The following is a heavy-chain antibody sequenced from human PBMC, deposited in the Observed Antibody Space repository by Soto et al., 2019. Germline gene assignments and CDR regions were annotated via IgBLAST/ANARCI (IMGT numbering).Heavy chain of an antibody. V-gene: IGHV1-24*01. D-gene: IGHD3-9*01. Sequence: GASVKVSCKVSGYTLTELSMHWVRQSPGKGLEWMGGFDPEDGETIYAQKFQGRVTMTEDTSTDTAYMELSSLRSEDTAVYYCATDLSRAILILTGPHDAFDIWGQGTMVTVS. CDR3: ATDLSRAILILTGPHDAFDI. CDR1: GYTLTELS. CDR2: FDPEDGET. J-gene: IGHJ3*02.